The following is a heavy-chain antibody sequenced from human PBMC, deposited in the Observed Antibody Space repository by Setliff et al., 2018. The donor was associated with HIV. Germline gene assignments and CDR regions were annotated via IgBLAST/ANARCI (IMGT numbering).Heavy chain of an antibody. CDR2: IYYSGST. J-gene: IGHJ4*02. CDR1: GGSISSSY. D-gene: IGHD6-6*01. CDR3: ARRGYSSSSRIYFDY. V-gene: IGHV4-59*01. Sequence: SETLSLTCTVSGGSISSSYWSWIRQPPGKGLEWIGYIYYSGSTNYNPSLKSRVTIAVDTSKNQFSLKLSSVTAADTAVYYCARRGYSSSSRIYFDYWGQGTLVTVSS.